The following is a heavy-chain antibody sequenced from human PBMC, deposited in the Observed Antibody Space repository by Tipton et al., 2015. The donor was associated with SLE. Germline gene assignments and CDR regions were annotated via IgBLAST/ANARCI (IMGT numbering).Heavy chain of an antibody. CDR1: GASIRTHY. CDR3: ARDSAVNFWYFDL. CDR2: ISYTGNT. Sequence: LSLTCTVSGASIRTHYWSWIRQPPGKGLEWNGYISYTGNTNFNPSLKSRVTMSVATAKNQFSLRLTSVTAADTAMYYCARDSAVNFWYFDLWGRGTLVTVSS. J-gene: IGHJ2*01. V-gene: IGHV4-59*11.